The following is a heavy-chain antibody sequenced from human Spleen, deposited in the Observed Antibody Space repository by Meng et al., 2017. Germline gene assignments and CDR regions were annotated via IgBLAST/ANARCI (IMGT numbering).Heavy chain of an antibody. CDR3: TRGSGGSV. J-gene: IGHJ4*02. D-gene: IGHD3-10*01. V-gene: IGHV4-39*07. CDR1: GGSITSTSSY. Sequence: QLHLQESGPGLVKPSETLSLTCTISGGSITSTSSYWGWVRQPPGKGLEWIGSIYYRGSTNYNPSLKSRISMSVDMSKNQFSLKVNSVTAADTAIYYCTRGSGGSVWGQGTLVTVSS. CDR2: IYYRGST.